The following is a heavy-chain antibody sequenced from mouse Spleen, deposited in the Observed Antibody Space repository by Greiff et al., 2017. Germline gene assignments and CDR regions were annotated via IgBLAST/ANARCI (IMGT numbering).Heavy chain of an antibody. CDR1: GFTFSDYG. CDR2: ISSGSSTI. D-gene: IGHD2-13*01. V-gene: IGHV5-17*01. Sequence: DVKLVESGGGLVKPGGSLKLSCAASGFTFSDYGMHWVRQAPEKGLEWVAYISSGSSTIYYADTVKGRFTISRDNAKNTLFLQMTSLRSEDTAMYYCASDYYGDYSSFDYWGQGTTLTVSS. CDR3: ASDYYGDYSSFDY. J-gene: IGHJ2*01.